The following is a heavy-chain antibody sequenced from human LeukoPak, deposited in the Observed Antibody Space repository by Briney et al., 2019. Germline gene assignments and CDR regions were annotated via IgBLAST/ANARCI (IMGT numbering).Heavy chain of an antibody. Sequence: GRSLRLSCAASGFSLDDYAMHWVRQAPGGGLEWVSGISWNGDRKGYAESVKGRFTISRDKDFLYLQMNSLRVEDMALYYCAKDLLRNYYYYYMDVWGKGTTVSVS. J-gene: IGHJ6*03. D-gene: IGHD3-16*01. CDR1: GFSLDDYA. CDR3: AKDLLRNYYYYYMDV. V-gene: IGHV3-9*03. CDR2: ISWNGDRK.